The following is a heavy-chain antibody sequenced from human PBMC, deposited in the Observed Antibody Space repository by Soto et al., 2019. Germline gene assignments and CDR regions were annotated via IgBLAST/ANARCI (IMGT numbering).Heavy chain of an antibody. CDR2: MYYSGST. CDR3: ARAGTATLSDY. D-gene: IGHD2-15*01. Sequence: SETLSLTCTFSGCSISNYYCSWIRQPPGKGLEWIGYMYYSGSTNYNPSLKSRVTISIDTSKNQFSPKLSSVTAADTAVYYCARAGTATLSDYWGQGTLVTVSS. V-gene: IGHV4-59*01. CDR1: GCSISNYY. J-gene: IGHJ4*02.